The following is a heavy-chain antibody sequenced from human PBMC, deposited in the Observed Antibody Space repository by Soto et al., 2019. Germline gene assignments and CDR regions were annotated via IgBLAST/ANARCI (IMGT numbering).Heavy chain of an antibody. D-gene: IGHD6-19*01. V-gene: IGHV4-59*01. CDR3: ARSVAVPGAHIDY. CDR1: GGSISGSY. Sequence: LSLTCSVSGGSISGSYWSWIRQSPGKGLEWLGYVYYTGSTNYSPSLRSRVSISVDTSKNEFSLRLGSVTAADTAVYFCARSVAVPGAHIDYWGQGTQVTVSS. CDR2: VYYTGST. J-gene: IGHJ4*02.